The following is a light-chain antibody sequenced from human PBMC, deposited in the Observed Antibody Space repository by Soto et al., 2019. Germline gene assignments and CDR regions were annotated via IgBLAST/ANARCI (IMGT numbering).Light chain of an antibody. CDR2: GAS. CDR1: QSVSSN. CDR3: QQRADWWT. Sequence: EIVMTQSPATLSVSPWERATLSCRASQSVSSNLAWYQQKPGQAPRLLIYGASTRATGIPARFSGSGSGTDFTLTISSLEPEDSAVYYCQQRADWWTFGQGTKVE. V-gene: IGKV3-15*01. J-gene: IGKJ1*01.